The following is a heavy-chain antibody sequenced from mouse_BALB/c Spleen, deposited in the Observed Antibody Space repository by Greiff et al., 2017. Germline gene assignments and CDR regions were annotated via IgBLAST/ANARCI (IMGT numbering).Heavy chain of an antibody. CDR3: ARRGITVVAPMDY. J-gene: IGHJ4*01. CDR2: ISSGGSYT. CDR1: GFTFSSYG. D-gene: IGHD1-1*01. V-gene: IGHV5-6*01. Sequence: EVQVVESGGDLVKPGGSLKLSCAASGFTFSSYGMSWVRQTPDKRLEWVATISSGGSYTYYPDSVKGRFTISRDNAKNTLYLQMSSLKSEDTAMYYCARRGITVVAPMDYWGQGTSVTVSS.